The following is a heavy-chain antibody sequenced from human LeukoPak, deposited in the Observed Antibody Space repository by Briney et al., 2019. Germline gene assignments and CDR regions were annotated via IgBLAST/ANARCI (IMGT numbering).Heavy chain of an antibody. J-gene: IGHJ5*02. CDR3: ARPPLGVAGIVNL. CDR1: GFTFSRYW. Sequence: QPGGSLRLSCAASGFTFSRYWMHWVRQAPGKGLVWVSRIDSDGSSTSYADSVKGRFTISRDNAKNTLYLQMNSLRAEDTAVYYCARPPLGVAGIVNLWGQGTLVAVSS. CDR2: IDSDGSST. D-gene: IGHD6-19*01. V-gene: IGHV3-74*01.